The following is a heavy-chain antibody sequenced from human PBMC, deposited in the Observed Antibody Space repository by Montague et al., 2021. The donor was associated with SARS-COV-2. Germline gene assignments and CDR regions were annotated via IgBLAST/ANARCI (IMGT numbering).Heavy chain of an antibody. Sequence: SETLSLTCTVSGGSISNYYWGWIRQTPGRGLEWIGYIYYSGSTDYSPSLKSRVTISLDTSKNQFSLKVTSVTAADTAVYYCARGGGYYNYGLDVWGPGTTVTVSS. V-gene: IGHV4-59*01. J-gene: IGHJ6*02. D-gene: IGHD3-22*01. CDR1: GGSISNYY. CDR2: IYYSGST. CDR3: ARGGGYYNYGLDV.